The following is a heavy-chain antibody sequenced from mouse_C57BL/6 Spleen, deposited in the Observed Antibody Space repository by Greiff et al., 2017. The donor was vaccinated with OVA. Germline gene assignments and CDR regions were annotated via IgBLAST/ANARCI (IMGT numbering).Heavy chain of an antibody. V-gene: IGHV1-72*01. CDR3: ARRSNWDYAMDY. CDR2: IDPNSGGT. CDR1: GYTFTSYW. J-gene: IGHJ4*01. Sequence: QVHVKQPGAELVKPGASVKLSCKASGYTFTSYWMHWVKQRPGRGIEWIGRIDPNSGGTKYNEKFKSKATLTVDKPSSTAYMQLSSLTSEDSAVYYCARRSNWDYAMDYWGQGTSVTVSS. D-gene: IGHD4-1*01.